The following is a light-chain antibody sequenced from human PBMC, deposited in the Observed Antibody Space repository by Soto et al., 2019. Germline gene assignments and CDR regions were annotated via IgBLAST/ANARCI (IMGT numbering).Light chain of an antibody. CDR1: RSVSSN. J-gene: IGKJ5*01. Sequence: MSLSLATLSLNPGERATLSCRASRSVSSNLAWYQQKPGQAPRLLIYGEAPRATGIPARVRCSGSGTEFNLTISIMQPEDVAIQYCNPYNNWLPIPSGQR. CDR3: NPYNNWLPIP. V-gene: IGKV3-15*01. CDR2: GEA.